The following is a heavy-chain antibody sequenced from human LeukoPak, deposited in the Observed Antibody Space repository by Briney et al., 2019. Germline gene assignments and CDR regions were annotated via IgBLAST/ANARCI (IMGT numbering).Heavy chain of an antibody. V-gene: IGHV4-4*09. D-gene: IGHD3-22*01. CDR1: GGSISSYY. CDR2: IYTSGST. CDR3: ARQPRGYYDSSGYYPFFDY. Sequence: KPSETLSLTCTVSGGSISSYYWSWIRQPPGKGLEWIGYIYTSGSTNYNPSLKSRVTISVDTSKNQFSLKLSSVTAADTAVYYCARQPRGYYDSSGYYPFFDYWAREPWSPSPQ. J-gene: IGHJ4*02.